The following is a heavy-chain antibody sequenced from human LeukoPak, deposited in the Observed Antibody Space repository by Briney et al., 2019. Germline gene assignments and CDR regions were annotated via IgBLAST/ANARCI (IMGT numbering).Heavy chain of an antibody. CDR2: INPNSGNT. CDR3: ARGFHGVSS. V-gene: IGHV1-8*02. CDR1: GYTFTGYY. Sequence: GASVKVSCKASGYTFTGYYMHWVRQAPGQGLEWMGWINPNSGNTGYAQKFQGRVTMTRNTSISTAYMELSSLGSEDTAVYYCARGFHGVSSWGQGTLVTVSS. D-gene: IGHD6-6*01. J-gene: IGHJ4*02.